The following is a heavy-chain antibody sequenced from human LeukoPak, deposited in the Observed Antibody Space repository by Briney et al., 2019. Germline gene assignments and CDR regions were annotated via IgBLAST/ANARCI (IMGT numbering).Heavy chain of an antibody. CDR3: ARLGSSGYVDY. Sequence: SETLSLTCTVSGGSISSYYWSWIRQPPGKGLEWIGYIYYSGSTNYNPSLKSRVAISVDTSKNQFSLKLSSVTAADTAVYYCARLGSSGYVDYWGQGTLVTVSS. V-gene: IGHV4-59*08. CDR2: IYYSGST. CDR1: GGSISSYY. J-gene: IGHJ4*02. D-gene: IGHD3-22*01.